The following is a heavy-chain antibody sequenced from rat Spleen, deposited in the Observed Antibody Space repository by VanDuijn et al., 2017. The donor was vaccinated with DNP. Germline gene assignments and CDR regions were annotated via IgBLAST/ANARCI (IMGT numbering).Heavy chain of an antibody. CDR3: ARDRTGTWFAY. CDR2: ISYEGDNT. D-gene: IGHD5-1*01. V-gene: IGHV5-22*01. CDR1: GFTFSDYY. J-gene: IGHJ3*01. Sequence: EVQLVESGGNLVQPGRSLKLSCAASGFTFSDYYMAWVRQAPKKGLEWVASISYEGDNTYYRGSVKGRFTISRDNAKNTQYLQMNSLISEDTATYYCARDRTGTWFAYWCQGTLVTVSS.